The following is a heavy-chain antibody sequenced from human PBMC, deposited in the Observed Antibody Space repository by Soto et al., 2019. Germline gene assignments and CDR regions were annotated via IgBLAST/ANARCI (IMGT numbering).Heavy chain of an antibody. J-gene: IGHJ4*02. CDR2: ISGSGGST. D-gene: IGHD2-15*01. CDR3: VKGREGVVVVAAIST. Sequence: HPGGSLRLSCAASGFTFSSYAMSWVRQAPGKGLEWVSAISGSGGSTYYADSVKGRFTISRDNSKNTLYLQMNSLRAEDTAVYYCVKGREGVVVVAAISTWGQGTLVTVSS. V-gene: IGHV3-23*01. CDR1: GFTFSSYA.